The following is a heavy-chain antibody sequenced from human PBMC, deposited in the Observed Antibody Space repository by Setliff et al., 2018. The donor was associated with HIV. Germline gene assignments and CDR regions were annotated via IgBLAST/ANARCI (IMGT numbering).Heavy chain of an antibody. Sequence: AGGSLRLSCAASGFTFSTYAMSWVRQAPGKGLEWVSGISGRGGSTYYADSVKGRFTISRDNAKNTLYLQMNGLRADDTAVYYCARDRASVRDTIFGGAQYYYYMDVWGKGTTVTVSS. CDR1: GFTFSTYA. V-gene: IGHV3-23*01. CDR3: ARDRASVRDTIFGGAQYYYYMDV. CDR2: ISGRGGST. J-gene: IGHJ6*03. D-gene: IGHD3-3*01.